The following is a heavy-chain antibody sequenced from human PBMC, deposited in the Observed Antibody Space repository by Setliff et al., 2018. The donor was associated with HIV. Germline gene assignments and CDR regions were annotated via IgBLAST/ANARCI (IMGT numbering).Heavy chain of an antibody. CDR2: ICCSGST. Sequence: SETMSLTCTVAGDSISSGSSYWSGIRKHPGKGLEWIGYICCSGSTYYNPSLQSRMTISVDTSKNHFSLKLSSVTAAATSVYYCARGLKAEYYYYYYLDVWGKGTTVTVSS. CDR1: GDSISSGSSY. J-gene: IGHJ6*03. CDR3: ARGLKAEYYYYYYLDV. V-gene: IGHV4-31*03.